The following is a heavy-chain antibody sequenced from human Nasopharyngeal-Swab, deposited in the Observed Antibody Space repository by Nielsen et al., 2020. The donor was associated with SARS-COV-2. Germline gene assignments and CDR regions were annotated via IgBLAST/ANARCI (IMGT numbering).Heavy chain of an antibody. J-gene: IGHJ6*02. Sequence: WIRQPPGKGLEWIGGINHSGSTNYNPSLKSRVTISVDTSKNQFSLKLSSVTAADTAVYYCARAGDIRYYYYGMDVWGQGTTVTVSS. CDR2: INHSGST. V-gene: IGHV4-34*01. CDR3: ARAGDIRYYYYGMDV. D-gene: IGHD2-21*01.